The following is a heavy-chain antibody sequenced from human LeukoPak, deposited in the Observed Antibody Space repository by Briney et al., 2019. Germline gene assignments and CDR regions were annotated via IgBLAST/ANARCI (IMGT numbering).Heavy chain of an antibody. V-gene: IGHV3-7*03. J-gene: IGHJ6*02. Sequence: GGSLRLTCEASGFTLSTYWMNWFRQVPGKGLDWVANINPDGSGKRYVDSVKGRFTIARDNADNSLSLQMNSLRAEDTAVYYCARSIGLTGGGVDVWSQGTTVTVSS. CDR2: INPDGSGK. D-gene: IGHD3-9*01. CDR3: ARSIGLTGGGVDV. CDR1: GFTLSTYW.